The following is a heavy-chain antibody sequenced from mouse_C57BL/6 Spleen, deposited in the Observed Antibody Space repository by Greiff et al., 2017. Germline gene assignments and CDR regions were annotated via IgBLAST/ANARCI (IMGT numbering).Heavy chain of an antibody. CDR1: GYTFTSYW. CDR3: AILRYYAMDY. V-gene: IGHV1-59*01. CDR2: IDPSDSYT. D-gene: IGHD1-1*01. Sequence: QVQLQQPGAELVRPGTSVKLSCKASGYTFTSYWMHWVKQRPGQGLEWIGVIDPSDSYTNYNQKFKGKATLTVDTSSSTAYMQLSSLTAEGAAVYYCAILRYYAMDYWGQGTSVTVSS. J-gene: IGHJ4*01.